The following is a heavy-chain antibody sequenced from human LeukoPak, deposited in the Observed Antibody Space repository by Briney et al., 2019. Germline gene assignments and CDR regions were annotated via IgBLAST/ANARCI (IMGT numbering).Heavy chain of an antibody. J-gene: IGHJ4*02. CDR1: GFTFSGYA. CDR3: AKDSGIVVVPAAIGGY. CDR2: ISGSGGST. V-gene: IGHV3-23*01. Sequence: GGSLRLSCAASGFTFSGYAMSWVRQAPGKGLEWVSAISGSGGSTYYADSVKGRFTISRDNSKNTLYLQMNSLRAEDTAVYYCAKDSGIVVVPAAIGGYWGQGTLVTVSS. D-gene: IGHD2-2*01.